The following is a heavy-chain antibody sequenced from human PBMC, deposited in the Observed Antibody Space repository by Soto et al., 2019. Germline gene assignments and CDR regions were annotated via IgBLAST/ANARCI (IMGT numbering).Heavy chain of an antibody. Sequence: GGSLRLSCAASGFTFDDYAMHWVRQAPGKGLEWVSGISWNSGSIGYADSVKGRFTISRDNAKNSLYLQMNSLRAEDTALYYCAKELSITGTTGAFDIWGQGTMVTVSS. D-gene: IGHD1-7*01. J-gene: IGHJ3*02. CDR2: ISWNSGSI. V-gene: IGHV3-9*01. CDR1: GFTFDDYA. CDR3: AKELSITGTTGAFDI.